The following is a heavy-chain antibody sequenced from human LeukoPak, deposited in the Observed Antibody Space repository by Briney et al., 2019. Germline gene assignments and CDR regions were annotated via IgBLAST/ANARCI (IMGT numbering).Heavy chain of an antibody. J-gene: IGHJ5*02. CDR1: GGTFTSYA. V-gene: IGHV1-69*13. CDR2: IIPIFGTA. D-gene: IGHD3-10*01. CDR3: ARDLTMVRGARYRPYNWFDL. Sequence: SVKVSCKASGGTFTSYAISWVRQAPGQGLEWMGGIIPIFGTANSAQKFQGRVTITADESTSTAYMELNSLRSEDTAMYYCARDLTMVRGARYRPYNWFDLWGQGTLVTVSS.